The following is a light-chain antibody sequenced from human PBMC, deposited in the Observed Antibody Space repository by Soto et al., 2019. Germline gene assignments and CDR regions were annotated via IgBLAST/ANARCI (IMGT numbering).Light chain of an antibody. CDR1: QSVNSDC. J-gene: IGKJ1*01. Sequence: EIVLTQSPGTLSLSPGERATLSCRASQSVNSDCLAWYQQKPGQAPRLLIYGASSRATGIPDRFSGSGSGTDFTLTISRLDPEDFAVYYCQQYGSSPRTFGQGTKVDIK. CDR3: QQYGSSPRT. V-gene: IGKV3-20*01. CDR2: GAS.